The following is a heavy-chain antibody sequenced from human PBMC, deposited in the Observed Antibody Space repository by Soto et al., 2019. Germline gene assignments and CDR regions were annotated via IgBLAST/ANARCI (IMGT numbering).Heavy chain of an antibody. Sequence: PWGSLRLSCAASGFTFSSDAMHWVRQAPGKGLEWVAVISYDGSNKYYADSVKGRFTISRDNSKNTLYLQMNSLRTEDTAVYYWVSGATVTYCALDGSGKGTKVTVSS. V-gene: IGHV3-30-3*01. J-gene: IGHJ6*04. CDR1: GFTFSSDA. D-gene: IGHD1-26*01. CDR2: ISYDGSNK. CDR3: VSGATVTYCALDG.